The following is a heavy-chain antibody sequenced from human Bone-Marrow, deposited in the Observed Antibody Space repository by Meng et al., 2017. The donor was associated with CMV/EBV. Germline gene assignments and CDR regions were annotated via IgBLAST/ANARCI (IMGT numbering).Heavy chain of an antibody. CDR3: ARGQDDFWSGYYTF. CDR2: ISYDGSYK. J-gene: IGHJ4*02. D-gene: IGHD3-3*01. V-gene: IGHV3-30*04. Sequence: GGSLRLSCAGSGFTFSTYAIHWVRQAPGKGLDWVAVISYDGSYKYHADSVKGRFTISRDNSKNTLYLQMNSLRAEDTAGYYCARGQDDFWSGYYTFWGQGTLVTVSS. CDR1: GFTFSTYA.